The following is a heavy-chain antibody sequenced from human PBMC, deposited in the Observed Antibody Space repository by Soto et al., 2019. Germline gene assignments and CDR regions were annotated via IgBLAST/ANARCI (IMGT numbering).Heavy chain of an antibody. D-gene: IGHD4-17*01. CDR3: ARSGYGDYLAY. Sequence: QVQLQESGPGLVKPSQTLSLTCTVSGGSISSGGYYWSWIRQHPGKGLEWIGYIYYSGSTYYNQSLTSRVTISVDTSKNQFSLKLSSVTAADTAVYYCARSGYGDYLAYWGQGTLVTVSS. CDR2: IYYSGST. CDR1: GGSISSGGYY. V-gene: IGHV4-31*03. J-gene: IGHJ4*02.